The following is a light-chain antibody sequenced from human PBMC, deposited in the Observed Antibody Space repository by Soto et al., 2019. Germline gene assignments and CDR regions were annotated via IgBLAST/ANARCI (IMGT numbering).Light chain of an antibody. V-gene: IGKV1-9*01. CDR3: QQLSTYPST. J-gene: IGKJ4*01. Sequence: QRVHSPTSAASSIGDTVTITFRASQGIGSYLAWYQQKPGEAPKLLIFAASTLQSGVPSRFSGSGSGTDFTLTISSLQAEDFATYYCQQLSTYPSTFGGGTKVDI. CDR2: AAS. CDR1: QGIGSY.